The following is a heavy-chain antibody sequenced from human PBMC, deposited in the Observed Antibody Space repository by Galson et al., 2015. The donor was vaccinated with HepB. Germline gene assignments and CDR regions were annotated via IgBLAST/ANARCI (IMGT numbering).Heavy chain of an antibody. CDR2: ISYDGSNK. Sequence: SLRLSCAASGFTFSSYGMHWVRQAPGKGLEWVAVISYDGSNKYYADSVKGRFTISRDNSKNTLYLQMNSLRAEDTAVYYCAKSRGIRFLGVNWFDPWGQGTLVTVSS. V-gene: IGHV3-30*18. D-gene: IGHD3-3*01. CDR1: GFTFSSYG. CDR3: AKSRGIRFLGVNWFDP. J-gene: IGHJ5*02.